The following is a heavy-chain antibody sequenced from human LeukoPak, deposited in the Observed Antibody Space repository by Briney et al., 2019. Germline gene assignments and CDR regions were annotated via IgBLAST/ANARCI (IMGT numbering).Heavy chain of an antibody. CDR3: ARDGYYYGSGGLDP. V-gene: IGHV3-48*01. CDR1: GFTFSSYS. CDR2: ISSSSSTI. D-gene: IGHD3-10*01. J-gene: IGHJ5*02. Sequence: GSLRLSCAASGFTFSSYSMNWVRQAPGKGLEWVSYISSSSSTIYYADSVKGRFTVSRDNSKNTLYLQMSRLRAEDTAVYYCARDGYYYGSGGLDPWGQGTLVTVSS.